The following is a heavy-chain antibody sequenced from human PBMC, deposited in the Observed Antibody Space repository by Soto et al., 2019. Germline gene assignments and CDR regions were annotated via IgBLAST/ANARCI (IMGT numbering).Heavy chain of an antibody. CDR3: ARDSAAGTWWLEP. CDR1: GCTFSSYW. V-gene: IGHV3-7*03. D-gene: IGHD6-19*01. J-gene: IGHJ5*02. Sequence: GGSLRLSCGASGCTFSSYWMSWVRQAPGKGLEWGSNIKQDGSEKYYVDSVKGRFTISRDNAKNSLYLQMNSLRAEDTAVYYCARDSAAGTWWLEPLREGTLVTVSS. CDR2: IKQDGSEK.